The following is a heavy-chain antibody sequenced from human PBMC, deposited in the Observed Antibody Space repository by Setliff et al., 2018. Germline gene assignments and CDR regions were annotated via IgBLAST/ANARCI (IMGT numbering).Heavy chain of an antibody. CDR2: INSDGSTT. Sequence: SCAASGFTFSNYWIHWVRQVPGRGLVWVSRINSDGSTTNYADSVKGRFTTSRENAKNTLYLQLSNLRAEDTAVYYCARGGDGYNNGMDVWGQGTMVTVSS. CDR1: GFTFSNYW. V-gene: IGHV3-74*01. CDR3: ARGGDGYNNGMDV. J-gene: IGHJ6*02. D-gene: IGHD5-12*01.